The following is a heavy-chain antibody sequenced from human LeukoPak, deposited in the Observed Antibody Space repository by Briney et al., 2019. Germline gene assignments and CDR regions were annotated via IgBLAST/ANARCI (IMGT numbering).Heavy chain of an antibody. CDR2: INHSGST. J-gene: IGHJ4*02. CDR3: ATRRGWVDY. V-gene: IGHV4-34*01. CDR1: GGSFGGYY. D-gene: IGHD3-16*01. Sequence: SETLSPTCAVYGGSFGGYYWSWIRQPPGKGLEWIGEINHSGSTNYNPSLKSRVTISVDTSKNQFSLKLSSVTAADTAVYYCATRRGWVDYWGQGTLVTVSS.